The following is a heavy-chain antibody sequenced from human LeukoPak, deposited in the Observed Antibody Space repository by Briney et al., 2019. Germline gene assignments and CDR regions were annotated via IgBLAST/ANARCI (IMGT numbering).Heavy chain of an antibody. CDR2: IYYSGST. J-gene: IGHJ5*02. D-gene: IGHD2-15*01. Sequence: TSETLSLTCTVSGGSISNYYWSWIRQPPGKGLEWIGYIYYSGSTNYNPSLKSRVTISVDTSNNQFSLTLSSVTAADTAVYYCARLLIRSGGRRSLNWFDPWGQGTLVTVSS. V-gene: IGHV4-59*12. CDR3: ARLLIRSGGRRSLNWFDP. CDR1: GGSISNYY.